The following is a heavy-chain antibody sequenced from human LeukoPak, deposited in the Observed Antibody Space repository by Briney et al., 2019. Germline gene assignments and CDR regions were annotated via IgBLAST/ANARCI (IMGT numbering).Heavy chain of an antibody. CDR3: ARNRYYYGSGNYGVPNWFDP. CDR2: IYYSGST. Sequence: SETLSLTCTVSGGSISSNSYYWGWIRQSPGKGLEWIGSIYYSGSTYYNPSLKSRVTISVDTYKNQFSLKLSSVTAADTAMYYCARNRYYYGSGNYGVPNWFDPWGQGTLVTVSS. J-gene: IGHJ5*02. V-gene: IGHV4-39*01. D-gene: IGHD3-10*01. CDR1: GGSISSNSYY.